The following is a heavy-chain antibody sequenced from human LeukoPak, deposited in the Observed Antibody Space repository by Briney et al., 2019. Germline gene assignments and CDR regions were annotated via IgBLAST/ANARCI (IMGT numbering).Heavy chain of an antibody. D-gene: IGHD3-22*01. Sequence: PGGSLRLSCAASGFTFSSYAMSWVRRAPGKGLEWVSAISGSGGSTYYADSVKGRFTISRDNSKNTLYLQMNSLRAEDTAVYYCAKDSYYYDSSAEGDAFDIWGQGTMVTVSS. CDR1: GFTFSSYA. CDR2: ISGSGGST. CDR3: AKDSYYYDSSAEGDAFDI. J-gene: IGHJ3*02. V-gene: IGHV3-23*01.